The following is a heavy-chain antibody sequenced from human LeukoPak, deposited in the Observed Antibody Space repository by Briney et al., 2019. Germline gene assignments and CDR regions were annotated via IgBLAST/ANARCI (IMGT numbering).Heavy chain of an antibody. V-gene: IGHV4-39*01. CDR1: GGSISSSSYY. Sequence: SETLSLTCTVSGGSISSSSYYWGWIRQPPGKGLEWIGSIYYSGSTYYNPSLKSRVTISVDTSKNQFSLKLSSVTAADTAAYYCARRDSSSSNWFDPWGQGTLVTVSS. CDR3: ARRDSSSSNWFDP. D-gene: IGHD6-13*01. J-gene: IGHJ5*02. CDR2: IYYSGST.